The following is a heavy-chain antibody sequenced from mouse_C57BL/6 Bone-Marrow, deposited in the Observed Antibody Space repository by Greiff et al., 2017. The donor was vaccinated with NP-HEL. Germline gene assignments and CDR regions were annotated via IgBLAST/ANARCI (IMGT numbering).Heavy chain of an antibody. V-gene: IGHV1-59*01. D-gene: IGHD1-1*01. Sequence: QVQLQQPGAELVRPGTSVKLSCKASGYTFTSYWMHWVKQRPGQGLEWIGVIDPSDSYTNYNQKFKGKATLTVDTSSSTAYMQLSSLTSEDSAVYYCASNYYGSSYPDYWGQGTTLTVSS. J-gene: IGHJ2*01. CDR1: GYTFTSYW. CDR3: ASNYYGSSYPDY. CDR2: IDPSDSYT.